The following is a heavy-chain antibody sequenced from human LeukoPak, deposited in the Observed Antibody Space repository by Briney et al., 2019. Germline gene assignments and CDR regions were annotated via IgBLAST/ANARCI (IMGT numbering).Heavy chain of an antibody. CDR1: GFTFDDYA. CDR2: VSGNGGNT. Sequence: GGSLRLSCAASGFTFDDYAMHWVCQVQGKGLEWVSLVSGNGGNTYYADSVKGRFTISRDNSKNSLYLQMNSLRTEDTALYYCAKDISNWNSRHFDYWGQGTPVTVSS. D-gene: IGHD1-7*01. CDR3: AKDISNWNSRHFDY. V-gene: IGHV3-43*02. J-gene: IGHJ4*02.